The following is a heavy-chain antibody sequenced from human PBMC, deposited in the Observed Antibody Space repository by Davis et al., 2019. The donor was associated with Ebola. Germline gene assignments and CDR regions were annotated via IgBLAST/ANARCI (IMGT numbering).Heavy chain of an antibody. J-gene: IGHJ5*02. CDR2: IYYIGTT. Sequence: PSETLSLTCTVSGGSIRNGYYYWSWIRQSPAKGLEWIGHIYYIGTTHFNPSFKSRVTMSIDTSNNQFSLKLTSVTAADTAVYYCARNSTTSGWFDPWGQGTQVTVSS. CDR1: GGSIRNGYYY. D-gene: IGHD2-2*01. CDR3: ARNSTTSGWFDP. V-gene: IGHV4-30-4*08.